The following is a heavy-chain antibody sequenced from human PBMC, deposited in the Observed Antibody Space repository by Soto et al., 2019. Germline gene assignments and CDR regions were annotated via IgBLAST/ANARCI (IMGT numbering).Heavy chain of an antibody. V-gene: IGHV3-23*01. D-gene: IGHD3-9*01. CDR3: ARHLTGMDV. CDR1: GFTFSNYA. CDR2: ISGSGGST. Sequence: GGSLRLSCAASGFTFSNYAVTWVRQAPGKGLEWVSTISGSGGSTYYADSVKGRFTISRDNSKNTLYLQMNSLRAEDTAVYYCARHLTGMDVWGTGTTVTVSS. J-gene: IGHJ6*04.